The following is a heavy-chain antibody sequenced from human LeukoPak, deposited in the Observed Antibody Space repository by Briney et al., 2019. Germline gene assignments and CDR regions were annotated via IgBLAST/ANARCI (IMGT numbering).Heavy chain of an antibody. V-gene: IGHV4-59*01. CDR3: AKVGAMWDNWFDP. D-gene: IGHD1-26*01. Sequence: PSETLSLTCTVSGGSISSYYWSWIRQPPGKGLEWIGYIYYSGSTHYNPSLKSRVTISVDTSKNQFSLNLSSVTAADTAVYYCAKVGAMWDNWFDPWGQGTLVTVSS. CDR2: IYYSGST. CDR1: GGSISSYY. J-gene: IGHJ5*02.